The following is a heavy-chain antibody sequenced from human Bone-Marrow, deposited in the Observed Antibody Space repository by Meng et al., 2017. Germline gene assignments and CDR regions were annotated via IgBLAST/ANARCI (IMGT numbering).Heavy chain of an antibody. CDR1: GLSLSNARTG. CDR3: ARKLRQWLVRDGYRMDV. J-gene: IGHJ6*02. V-gene: IGHV2-26*01. CDR2: IFSNDEE. Sequence: SGPTLVKPTETFSLTCTVSGLSLSNARTGVSWIRQPPGKALEWLAHIFSNDEESYSTSLKSRLTISKDTSRGQAVRTMTNMDPVDTATYYWARKLRQWLVRDGYRMDVWGQGTTVTVSS. D-gene: IGHD6-19*01.